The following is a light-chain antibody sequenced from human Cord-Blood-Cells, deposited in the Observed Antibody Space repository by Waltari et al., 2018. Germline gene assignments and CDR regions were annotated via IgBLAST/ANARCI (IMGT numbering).Light chain of an antibody. CDR2: DAS. J-gene: IGKJ2*01. V-gene: IGKV3-11*01. Sequence: EIVFTQSPAPLSLSPGERATLPSRASQSVSSYLAWYQQKPGQAPRLLIYDASNRPTGIPARFSGSGSGTDCTLPISSLEPEDFAVYYCQQRSNWPTFGQGTKLETK. CDR3: QQRSNWPT. CDR1: QSVSSY.